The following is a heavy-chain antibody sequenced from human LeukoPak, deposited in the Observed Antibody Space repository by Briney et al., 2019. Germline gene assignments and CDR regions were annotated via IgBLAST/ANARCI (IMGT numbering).Heavy chain of an antibody. V-gene: IGHV3-23*01. D-gene: IGHD3-16*01. CDR1: GFTFSSYA. J-gene: IGHJ6*02. Sequence: GGSLRLSCAASGFTFSSYAMTWVRQAPGKGLEWVSGISGSGGNTYYADSVKGRFTISRDNAKNSLYLQMSNLRAEDTAVYFCARGGGLDVWGQGATVTVSS. CDR2: ISGSGGNT. CDR3: ARGGGLDV.